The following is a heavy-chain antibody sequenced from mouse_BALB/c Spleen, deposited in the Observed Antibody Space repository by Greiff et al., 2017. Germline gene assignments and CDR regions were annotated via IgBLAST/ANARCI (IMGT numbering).Heavy chain of an antibody. J-gene: IGHJ3*01. V-gene: IGHV5-12-1*01. D-gene: IGHD1-2*01. CDR1: GFAFSSYD. CDR2: ISSGGGST. CDR3: ARHLHYYGYVGFAY. Sequence: EVQLVESGGGLVKPGGSLKLSCAASGFAFSSYDMSWVRQTPEKRLEWVAYISSGGGSTYYPDTVKGRFTISRDNAKNTLYLQMSSLKSEDTAMYYCARHLHYYGYVGFAYWGQGTLVTVSA.